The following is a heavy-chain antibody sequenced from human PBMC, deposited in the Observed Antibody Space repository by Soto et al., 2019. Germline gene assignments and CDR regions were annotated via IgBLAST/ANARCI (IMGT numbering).Heavy chain of an antibody. V-gene: IGHV3-30*18. D-gene: IGHD6-19*01. CDR3: AKDGSAVAGPTLGY. CDR1: GFTFSSYG. Sequence: GGSLRLSCAASGFTFSSYGMHWVRQAPGKGLEWVAVISYDGSNKYYADSVKGRFTISRDNSKNTLYLQMNSLRAEDTAVYYCAKDGSAVAGPTLGYWGQGTLVTVSS. CDR2: ISYDGSNK. J-gene: IGHJ4*02.